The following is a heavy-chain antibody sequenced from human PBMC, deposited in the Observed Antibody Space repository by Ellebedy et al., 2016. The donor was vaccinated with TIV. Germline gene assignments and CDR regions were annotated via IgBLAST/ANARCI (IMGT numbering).Heavy chain of an antibody. Sequence: AASVKVSCKVSGYTLTELSMHWVRQAPGKGLECMGGFDPEDGETIYAQKFQGRVTMTEDTSTDTAYMELSSLRSEDTAVYYCARTIRRDKNWNYGYYYGMDVWGQGTTVTVSS. CDR2: FDPEDGET. CDR3: ARTIRRDKNWNYGYYYGMDV. J-gene: IGHJ6*02. CDR1: GYTLTELS. V-gene: IGHV1-24*01. D-gene: IGHD1-7*01.